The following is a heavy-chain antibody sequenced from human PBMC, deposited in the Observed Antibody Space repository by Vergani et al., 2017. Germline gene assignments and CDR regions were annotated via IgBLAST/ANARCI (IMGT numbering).Heavy chain of an antibody. CDR1: GYIFTTHW. CDR3: ARIRSGEAPRRYYFDY. D-gene: IGHD3-22*01. V-gene: IGHV5-51*01. Sequence: EVQLVQSGAEVKKPGESLKISCQASGYIFTTHWIGWVRQMPGKGLEWMGIIYPGDSDTRYSPSFQGQVTISADKSISTAYLQWSSLKASDTAMYYCARIRSGEAPRRYYFDYWGQGTLVTVSS. J-gene: IGHJ4*02. CDR2: IYPGDSDT.